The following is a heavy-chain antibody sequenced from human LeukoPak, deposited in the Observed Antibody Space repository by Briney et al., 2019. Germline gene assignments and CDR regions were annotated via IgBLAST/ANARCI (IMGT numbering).Heavy chain of an antibody. D-gene: IGHD3-3*01. J-gene: IGHJ4*02. CDR1: GFTFSSYS. CDR3: ARAYYDFWSGYGRSLDY. CDR2: ISSSSSYI. Sequence: TGGSLRLSCAASGFTFSSYSMNWVRQAPGKGLEWVSSISSSSSYIYYADSVKGRFTISRDNSKNTLYLQMNSLRAEDTAVYYCARAYYDFWSGYGRSLDYWGQGTLVTVSS. V-gene: IGHV3-21*01.